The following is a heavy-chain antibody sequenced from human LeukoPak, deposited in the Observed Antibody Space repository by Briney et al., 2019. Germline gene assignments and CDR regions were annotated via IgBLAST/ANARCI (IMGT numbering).Heavy chain of an antibody. CDR1: GGSFSGYY. V-gene: IGHV4-34*01. CDR3: ARGGGPYPDY. CDR2: INHSGST. D-gene: IGHD4-23*01. Sequence: SETLSLTCAVYGGSFSGYYWSWIRQPPGKGLEWIGEINHSGSTNYNPSLKSRVTISVDTSKNQFSLKLSSVTAADTAVYYCARGGGPYPDYWGQGTLVTVSS. J-gene: IGHJ4*02.